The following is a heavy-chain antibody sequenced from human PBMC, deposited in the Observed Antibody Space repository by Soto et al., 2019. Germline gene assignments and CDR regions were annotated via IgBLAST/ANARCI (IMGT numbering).Heavy chain of an antibody. J-gene: IGHJ4*02. CDR2: ISAYNGNT. V-gene: IGHV1-18*01. CDR1: GYTFTSYG. CDR3: ARAKDRYNWNDPFDY. D-gene: IGHD1-1*01. Sequence: QVQLVQSGAEVKKPGASVKVSCKASGYTFTSYGISWVRQAPGQGLEWMGWISAYNGNTNYAQKLQGRVTMTTDTSXXTAYMELRSLRSDDTAVYYCARAKDRYNWNDPFDYWGQGTLVTVSS.